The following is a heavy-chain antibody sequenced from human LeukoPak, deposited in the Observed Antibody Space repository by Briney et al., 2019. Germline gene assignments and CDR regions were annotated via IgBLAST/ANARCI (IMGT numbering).Heavy chain of an antibody. CDR1: GFTFSSYS. Sequence: SGGSLRLSCAASGFTFSSYSMNWVRQAPGKGLEWVSSISSSSSYIYYADSVKGRFTISRDNAKNSLYLQMNSLRAEDTAVYYCARDGARWLQLRGRYFDYWGQGTLVTVSS. CDR2: ISSSSSYI. D-gene: IGHD5-24*01. V-gene: IGHV3-21*01. J-gene: IGHJ4*02. CDR3: ARDGARWLQLRGRYFDY.